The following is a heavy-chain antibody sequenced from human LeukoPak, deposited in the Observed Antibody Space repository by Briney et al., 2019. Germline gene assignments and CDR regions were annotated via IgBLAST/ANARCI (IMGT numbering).Heavy chain of an antibody. D-gene: IGHD2-15*01. CDR3: ARARGLLPHQLHYYYYMDV. V-gene: IGHV3-74*01. CDR1: GFSFSVYW. CDR2: IKTDGSIT. J-gene: IGHJ6*03. Sequence: TGGSLRLSCAASGFSFSVYWMHWVRQAPGKGPVWVSRIKTDGSITDYADFVKGRFTISRDNAKNSLYLQMNSLRAEDTAVYYCARARGLLPHQLHYYYYMDVWGKGTTVTISS.